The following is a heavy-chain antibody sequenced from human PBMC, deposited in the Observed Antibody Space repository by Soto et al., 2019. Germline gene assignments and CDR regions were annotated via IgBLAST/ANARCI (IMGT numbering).Heavy chain of an antibody. CDR1: GGTFSSYT. V-gene: IGHV1-69*02. J-gene: IGHJ4*02. Sequence: QVQLVQSGAEVKKPGSSVKVSCKASGGTFSSYTISWVRQAPGQGLEWMGRIIPILGIANYAQKFQGRVTITADKSTSTAYMELSSLRSEDTAVYYCATGANYYDSSGYYVGWGQGTLVTVSS. CDR3: ATGANYYDSSGYYVG. D-gene: IGHD3-22*01. CDR2: IIPILGIA.